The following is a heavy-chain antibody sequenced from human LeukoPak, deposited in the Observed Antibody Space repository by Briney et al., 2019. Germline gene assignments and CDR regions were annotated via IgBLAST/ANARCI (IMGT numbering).Heavy chain of an antibody. CDR2: IGAAGSTI. D-gene: IGHD2-2*01. V-gene: IGHV3-48*01. J-gene: IGHJ4*02. CDR3: ARDSSTYAGPPDY. CDR1: GFTFSSYS. Sequence: GGSLRLSCAASGFTFSSYSMNWVRQAPGKGLEWVSYIGAAGSTIYYADSVKGRFTISRDDAKNSLFLQMNSLRAEDTAVYYCARDSSTYAGPPDYWGQGTLVTVSS.